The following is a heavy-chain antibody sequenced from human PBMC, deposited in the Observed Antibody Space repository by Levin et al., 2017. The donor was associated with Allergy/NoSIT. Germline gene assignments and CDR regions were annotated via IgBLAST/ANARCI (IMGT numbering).Heavy chain of an antibody. CDR2: IYHSGNT. CDR3: ARLYSGSSPGHFDY. V-gene: IGHV4-38-2*01. Sequence: SETLSLTCAVSGYSITSDYYWGWIRQPPGKGLEWIGSIYHSGNTYYNPSLKSRVTISVDTSKNQFSLKLSSVTAEGTAVFYCARLYSGSSPGHFDYWGQGTLVTVSS. CDR1: GYSITSDYY. J-gene: IGHJ4*02. D-gene: IGHD1-26*01.